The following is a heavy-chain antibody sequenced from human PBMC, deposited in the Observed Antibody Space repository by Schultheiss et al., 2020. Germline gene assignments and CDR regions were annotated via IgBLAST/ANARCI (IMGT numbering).Heavy chain of an antibody. CDR1: GFTFSSYG. CDR2: INWNGGST. J-gene: IGHJ4*02. V-gene: IGHV3-20*04. Sequence: GGSLRLSCAASGFTFSSYGMSWVRQAPGKGLEWVSGINWNGGSTGYADSVKGRFTISRDNAKNSLYLQMNSLRAEDTAVYYCAKGVFQYFDWTYFDYWGQGTLVTVSS. CDR3: AKGVFQYFDWTYFDY. D-gene: IGHD3-9*01.